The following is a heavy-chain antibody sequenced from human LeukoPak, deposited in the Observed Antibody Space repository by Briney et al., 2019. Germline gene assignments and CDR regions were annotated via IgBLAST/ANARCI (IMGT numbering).Heavy chain of an antibody. J-gene: IGHJ4*02. CDR1: GDSINSLDL. CDR3: AGLVGRYSSGLYYYYFDY. V-gene: IGHV4-4*02. D-gene: IGHD3-22*01. Sequence: SETLSLTCTVSGDSINSLDLWSWVRQPPGQGLEWIGEMYLSGTTHSNPSVKSRVTISIDKSKNQFFLNLSSVTAADTAVYYCAGLVGRYSSGLYYYYFDYWGQGTLDTVSS. CDR2: MYLSGTT.